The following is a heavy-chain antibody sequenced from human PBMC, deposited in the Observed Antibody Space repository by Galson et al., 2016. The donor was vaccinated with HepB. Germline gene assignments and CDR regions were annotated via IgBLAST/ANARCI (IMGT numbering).Heavy chain of an antibody. J-gene: IGHJ3*02. CDR3: ATGNGHACDI. CDR2: INSDGSST. V-gene: IGHV3-74*01. CDR1: GFTVNTDY. Sequence: SLRLSCAAPGFTVNTDYISIVRQAPGKGLVWVSRINSDGSSTSYADSVKGRFTISRDNAKNTLYLQMNSLRAEDTAVYYCATGNGHACDIWGQGTMVTVPS. D-gene: IGHD2-8*01.